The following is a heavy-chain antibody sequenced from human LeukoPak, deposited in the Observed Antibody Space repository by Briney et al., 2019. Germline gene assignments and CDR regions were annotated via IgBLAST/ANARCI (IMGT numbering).Heavy chain of an antibody. CDR1: GFTFSSYG. D-gene: IGHD2-15*01. J-gene: IGHJ4*02. Sequence: GGSLRLSCAASGFTFSSYGMNWVRQAPGKGMEWVSYISTSSSTIYYADSVKGRFTISRDNAKNSLYLQMNSLRDEDTAVYYCARRGCLGSCYSGFDYWGQGTLVTVSS. CDR3: ARRGCLGSCYSGFDY. V-gene: IGHV3-48*02. CDR2: ISTSSSTI.